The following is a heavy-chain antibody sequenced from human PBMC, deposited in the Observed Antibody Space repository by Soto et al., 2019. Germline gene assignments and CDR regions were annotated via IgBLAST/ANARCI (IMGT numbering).Heavy chain of an antibody. J-gene: IGHJ4*02. CDR3: ARGEVSIFGVVTIPPSFDY. D-gene: IGHD3-3*01. Sequence: QVQLVQSGAEVKKPGASVKVSCKASGYTFTSYYMHWVRQAPGQGLEWMGIINPSGGSTSYAQKLQGRVTITRDTSTSTVYMELSSLRSEDTAVYYCARGEVSIFGVVTIPPSFDYWGQGTLVTVSS. V-gene: IGHV1-46*01. CDR2: INPSGGST. CDR1: GYTFTSYY.